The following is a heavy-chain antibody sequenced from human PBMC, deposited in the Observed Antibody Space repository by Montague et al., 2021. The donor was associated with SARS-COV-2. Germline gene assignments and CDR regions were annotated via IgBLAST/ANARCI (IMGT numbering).Heavy chain of an antibody. V-gene: IGHV3-74*01. CDR3: ARDFGSGSYYYYYYMDV. Sequence: STSYADSVTGRFTISRDNAKNTLYLQMNSLRAEDTAVYYCARDFGSGSYYYYYYMDVWGKGITVTGAS. CDR2: ST. D-gene: IGHD3-10*01. J-gene: IGHJ6*03.